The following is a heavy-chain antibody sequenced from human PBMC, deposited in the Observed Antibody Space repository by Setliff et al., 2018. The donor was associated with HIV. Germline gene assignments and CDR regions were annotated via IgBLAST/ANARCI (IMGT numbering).Heavy chain of an antibody. J-gene: IGHJ6*03. V-gene: IGHV4-31*03. CDR1: GGSISSVGYY. Sequence: KPSETLSLTCTVSGGSISSVGYYWSWIRQHPGKGLEWIGYIYYTGSTHDNPSLKSRVTISVDTSKNQLSLKLRSVTAADTAVYYCARTRDSYGYFYYMDVWGKGTTVTVSS. CDR3: ARTRDSYGYFYYMDV. CDR2: IYYTGST. D-gene: IGHD5-18*01.